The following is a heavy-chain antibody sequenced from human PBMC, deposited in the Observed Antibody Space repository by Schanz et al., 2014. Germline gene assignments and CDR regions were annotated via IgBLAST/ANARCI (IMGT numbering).Heavy chain of an antibody. CDR3: AKAADWPVTRFDP. CDR2: ISGSGGST. V-gene: IGHV3-23*01. Sequence: EVQLLESGGGLVQPGGSLRLSCAASGFTFSSYAMSWVRQAPGKGLEWVSAISGSGGSTYYADSVKGRFTISSDSSKNTLYRQMSSLRADDTAVYYCAKAADWPVTRFDPWGQGTLVIVSS. D-gene: IGHD3-9*01. CDR1: GFTFSSYA. J-gene: IGHJ5*02.